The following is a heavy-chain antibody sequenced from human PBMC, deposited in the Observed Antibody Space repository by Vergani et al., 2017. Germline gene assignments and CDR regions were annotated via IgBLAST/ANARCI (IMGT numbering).Heavy chain of an antibody. CDR2: IIPIFGTA. V-gene: IGHV1-69*01. CDR3: ARVGTIFGVVTDYYYYMDV. J-gene: IGHJ6*03. Sequence: QVQLVQSGAEVKKPGSSVKVSCKASGGTFSSYAISWVRQAPGQGLEWRGGIIPIFGTANYAQKFQGRVPITADESTSTAYMELSSLISEDTAVYYCARVGTIFGVVTDYYYYMDVWGKGTTVTVSS. D-gene: IGHD3-3*01. CDR1: GGTFSSYA.